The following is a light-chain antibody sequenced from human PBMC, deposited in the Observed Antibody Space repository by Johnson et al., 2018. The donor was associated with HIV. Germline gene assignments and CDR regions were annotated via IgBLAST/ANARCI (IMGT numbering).Light chain of an antibody. V-gene: IGLV1-51*02. Sequence: QSVLTQPPSVSAAPGQKVSISCSGSSSNIGNNYVSWYQCLPGTAPKLLIFENNKRPSGIPDRFSGSKSGTSATLGITGLQTGDAADYYCGTWDSSLISNVFGPGTKVTVL. CDR1: SSNIGNNY. J-gene: IGLJ1*01. CDR2: ENN. CDR3: GTWDSSLISNV.